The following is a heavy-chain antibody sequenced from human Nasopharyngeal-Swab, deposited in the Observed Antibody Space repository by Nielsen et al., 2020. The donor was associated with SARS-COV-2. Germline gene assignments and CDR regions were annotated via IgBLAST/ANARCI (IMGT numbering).Heavy chain of an antibody. CDR3: ARNNPGSLVNYYYYMDV. V-gene: IGHV4-34*01. J-gene: IGHJ6*03. D-gene: IGHD3-16*01. Sequence: WIRQPPGKGLEWIGEINHSGSTNYNPSLKSRVTISVDTSKNQFSLRLSSVTAADTAVYYCARNNPGSLVNYYYYMDVWGKGTTVPSP. CDR2: INHSGST.